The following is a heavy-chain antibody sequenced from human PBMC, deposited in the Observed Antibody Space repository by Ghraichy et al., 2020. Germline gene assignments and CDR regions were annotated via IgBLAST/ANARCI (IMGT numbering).Heavy chain of an antibody. Sequence: SETLSLTCAVSGGSISSSNWWSWVRQPPGKGLEWIGEIYHSGSTNYNPSLKSRVTISVDKSKNQFSLKLSSVTAADTAVYYCAIRIAAAGVAEYFQHWGQGTLVTVSS. D-gene: IGHD6-13*01. CDR3: AIRIAAAGVAEYFQH. V-gene: IGHV4-4*02. CDR2: IYHSGST. CDR1: GGSISSSNW. J-gene: IGHJ1*01.